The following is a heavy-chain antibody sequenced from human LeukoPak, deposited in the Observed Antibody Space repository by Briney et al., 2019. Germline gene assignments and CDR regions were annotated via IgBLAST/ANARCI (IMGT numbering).Heavy chain of an antibody. CDR2: INHSGST. D-gene: IGHD6-19*01. Sequence: SETLSLTCAVSGYSISSGYYWGWIRQPPGKGLEWIGEINHSGSTNYNPSLKSRVTISVDTSKNQFSLKLSPVTAADTAVYYCARGLEYSSGWYPRMDYWGQGTLVTVSS. J-gene: IGHJ4*02. V-gene: IGHV4-38-2*01. CDR3: ARGLEYSSGWYPRMDY. CDR1: GYSISSGYY.